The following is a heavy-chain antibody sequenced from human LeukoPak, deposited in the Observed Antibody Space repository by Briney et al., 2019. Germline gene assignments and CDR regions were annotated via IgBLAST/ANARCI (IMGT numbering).Heavy chain of an antibody. V-gene: IGHV3-11*04. CDR1: GLTVSSNY. CDR2: LSSSGSAF. Sequence: GGSLRLSCAASGLTVSSNYMSWVRQAPGKGLEWIAYLSSSGSAFSYADSVKGRFTIARDNAKNSVYLEMNSLRADDTAVYYCARSARLMKGVVEVTALDDWGQGTLVTVSS. CDR3: ARSARLMKGVVEVTALDD. D-gene: IGHD3-3*01. J-gene: IGHJ4*02.